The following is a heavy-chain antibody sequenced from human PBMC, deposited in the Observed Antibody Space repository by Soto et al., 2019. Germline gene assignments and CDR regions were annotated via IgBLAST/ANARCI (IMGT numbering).Heavy chain of an antibody. D-gene: IGHD3-10*01. CDR1: GFTSSDYY. J-gene: IGHJ6*02. CDR3: ARELLWFGELNYGMDV. CDR2: ISSSSSYT. V-gene: IGHV3-11*06. Sequence: VGSLRLSCAASGFTSSDYYMSWIRKAPGRRLEWVSYISSSSSYTNYADSVKGRFTISRDNVKSSLYLQMNSLRAEDTAVYYCARELLWFGELNYGMDVWGQGTTVTVSS.